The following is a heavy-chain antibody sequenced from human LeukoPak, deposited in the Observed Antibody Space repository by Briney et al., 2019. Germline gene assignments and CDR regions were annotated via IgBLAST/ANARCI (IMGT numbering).Heavy chain of an antibody. D-gene: IGHD5-12*01. V-gene: IGHV3-15*01. CDR3: TTALTAVRYSGYGYFDY. CDR2: IKSKTDGGTT. J-gene: IGHJ4*02. CDR1: GFTFSTYG. Sequence: PGGSLRLSCAASGFTFSTYGMHWVRQAPGKGLEWVGRIKSKTDGGTTDYAAPVKGRFTISRDDSKNTLYLQMNSLKTEDTAVYYCTTALTAVRYSGYGYFDYWGQGTLVTVSS.